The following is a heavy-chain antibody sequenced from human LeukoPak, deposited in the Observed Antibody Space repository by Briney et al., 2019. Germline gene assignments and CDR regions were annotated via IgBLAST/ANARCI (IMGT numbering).Heavy chain of an antibody. CDR2: IKEDGSEK. D-gene: IGHD1-26*01. Sequence: GGSLRLSCAASGFTFSTYWMNWVRQAPGKGLEWVANIKEDGSEKNYVDSVKGRFTISRDNAKNSLCLQMNSLRAEDTAVYYCARKKWEPTSNDAFDIWGQGTMVTVSS. J-gene: IGHJ3*02. CDR1: GFTFSTYW. V-gene: IGHV3-7*05. CDR3: ARKKWEPTSNDAFDI.